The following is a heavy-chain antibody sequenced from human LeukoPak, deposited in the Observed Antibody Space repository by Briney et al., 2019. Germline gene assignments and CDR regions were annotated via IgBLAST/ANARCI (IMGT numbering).Heavy chain of an antibody. J-gene: IGHJ6*02. CDR1: GGSVINTNW. D-gene: IGHD6-6*01. V-gene: IGHV3-7*03. CDR2: IKQDGSEE. Sequence: ETLSLTCGVSGGSVINTNWWTWVRQPPGKGLEWVANIKQDGSEEVYVDSVKGRFTISRDNAKNSLFLQMNTLRAEDTAVYYCARDPYSSTWSYGMDVWGQGTTVTVSS. CDR3: ARDPYSSTWSYGMDV.